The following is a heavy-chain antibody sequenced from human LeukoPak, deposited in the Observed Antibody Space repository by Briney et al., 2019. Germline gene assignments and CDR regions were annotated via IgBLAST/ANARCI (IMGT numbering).Heavy chain of an antibody. J-gene: IGHJ3*02. CDR2: IRSTGSTI. Sequence: GGSLRLSCAASGFTFSSYSMNWVRQAPGKGLEWVSYIRSTGSTIYYADSVKGRFTISRDNAKNSLYLQMNSLRAEDTAVYYCARDQRNGYNYGAFDIWGQGTMVTVSS. CDR1: GFTFSSYS. D-gene: IGHD5-24*01. CDR3: ARDQRNGYNYGAFDI. V-gene: IGHV3-48*04.